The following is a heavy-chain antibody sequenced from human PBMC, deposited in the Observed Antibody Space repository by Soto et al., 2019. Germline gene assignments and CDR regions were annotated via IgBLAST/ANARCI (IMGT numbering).Heavy chain of an antibody. CDR1: GYTFTSYG. CDR2: ISAYNGNT. D-gene: IGHD3-22*01. J-gene: IGHJ4*02. Sequence: ASVKVSCKASGYTFTSYGISWVRQAPGQGLEWMRWISAYNGNTNYAQKLQGRVTMTTDTSTSTAYMELRSLRSDDTAVYYCARGPPSYYDSSGYYKYFDYWGQGTLVTV. CDR3: ARGPPSYYDSSGYYKYFDY. V-gene: IGHV1-18*01.